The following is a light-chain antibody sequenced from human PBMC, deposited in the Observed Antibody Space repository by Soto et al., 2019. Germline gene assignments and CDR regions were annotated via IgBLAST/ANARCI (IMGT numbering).Light chain of an antibody. CDR3: CSYADVSTYV. CDR2: EVS. CDR1: SINVGTYNL. Sequence: QSALTQPASVSGSPGQSITISCTGTSINVGTYNLVSWYQQHPGKAPKLLIYEVSERPSGVSTRFTASKSGNTASLTISGLQAEDEADYYCCSYADVSTYVFGTGTKLTVL. J-gene: IGLJ1*01. V-gene: IGLV2-23*02.